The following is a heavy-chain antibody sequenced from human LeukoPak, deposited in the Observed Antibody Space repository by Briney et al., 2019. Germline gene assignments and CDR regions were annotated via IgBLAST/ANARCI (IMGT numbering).Heavy chain of an antibody. Sequence: PGRSLRLSCAASGFTFSSYGMHWVHQAPGKGLEWVAVISYDGSNKYYADSVKGRFTISRDNSKNTLYLQMNSLRAEDTAVYYCAKAVVPAAKHYYYGMDVWGQGTTVTVSS. CDR1: GFTFSSYG. CDR3: AKAVVPAAKHYYYGMDV. V-gene: IGHV3-30*18. D-gene: IGHD2-2*01. J-gene: IGHJ6*02. CDR2: ISYDGSNK.